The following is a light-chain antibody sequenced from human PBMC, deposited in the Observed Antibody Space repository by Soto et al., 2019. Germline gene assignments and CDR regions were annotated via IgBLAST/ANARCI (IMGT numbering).Light chain of an antibody. V-gene: IGKV3-20*01. CDR2: GAS. CDR1: QSVTSNY. Sequence: EIVLTQSPGTLSLSPGERATLSCRASQSVTSNYLAWYQQTPGQAPRLLFFGASIRATGIPDRFSGSGSGTEFTLTITSLQSEDFAVYYCQQYDKWPRWTFGQGTKVDIK. J-gene: IGKJ1*01. CDR3: QQYDKWPRWT.